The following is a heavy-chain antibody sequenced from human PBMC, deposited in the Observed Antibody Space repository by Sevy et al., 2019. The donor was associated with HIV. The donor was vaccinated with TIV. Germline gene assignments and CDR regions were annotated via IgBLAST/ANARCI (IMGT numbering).Heavy chain of an antibody. J-gene: IGHJ4*02. CDR3: AILGVDCVSTNCYGMRSLSFDF. D-gene: IGHD2-2*01. V-gene: IGHV3-30-3*01. Sequence: GGSLRLSCAASGFTFSSFAMHWVRLAPGKGLEWVAVVSYDGSSKHYPDSVKGRFTISRDNAKNALYLQMNILRPEDTAVYFCAILGVDCVSTNCYGMRSLSFDFWGQGTLVTVSS. CDR2: VSYDGSSK. CDR1: GFTFSSFA.